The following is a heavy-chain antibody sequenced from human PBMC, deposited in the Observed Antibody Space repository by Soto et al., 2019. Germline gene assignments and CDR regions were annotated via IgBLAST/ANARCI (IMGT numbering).Heavy chain of an antibody. J-gene: IGHJ4*02. D-gene: IGHD2-15*01. CDR1: GDSVSSNSAA. CDR2: TYYRSKWYN. V-gene: IGHV6-1*01. Sequence: PSQTLSLTCAISGDSVSSNSAAWNWIRQSPPRGLEWLGGTYYRSKWYNDYAVSVKSRITINPDTSKNQFSLQLNSVTPEDTAVYYCARDRGAARPIYCSGGSCSRWLVYSGQATLVTVSS. CDR3: ARDRGAARPIYCSGGSCSRWLVY.